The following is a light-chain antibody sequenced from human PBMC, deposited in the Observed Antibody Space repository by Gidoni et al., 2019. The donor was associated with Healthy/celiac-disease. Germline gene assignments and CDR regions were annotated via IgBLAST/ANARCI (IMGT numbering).Light chain of an antibody. CDR3: QQRSNRGT. J-gene: IGKJ2*01. Sequence: EIVLTQSPATLSLSPGERATLSCRASQSVSSYLAWYQQKPGQAPRLLIYDASNRATGIPARFSGSGSGTDFTLTISSLEPEDFAVYYCQQRSNRGTFXQXTKLXIK. V-gene: IGKV3-11*01. CDR2: DAS. CDR1: QSVSSY.